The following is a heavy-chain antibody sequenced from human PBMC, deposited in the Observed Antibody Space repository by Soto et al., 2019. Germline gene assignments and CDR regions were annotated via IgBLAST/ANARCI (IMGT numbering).Heavy chain of an antibody. Sequence: EVQLAESGGGLVQPGRSLRLSCAASGFTFSTYSMNWVRQAPGKGLDWVSYISPSSDIIYYADSVKGRFTISRDNAESSLSLQMNNLRAEDTAVYYCGRQGGAGQIDYWGQGTLVTVSS. CDR1: GFTFSTYS. V-gene: IGHV3-48*01. J-gene: IGHJ4*02. CDR3: GRQGGAGQIDY. CDR2: ISPSSDII. D-gene: IGHD2-15*01.